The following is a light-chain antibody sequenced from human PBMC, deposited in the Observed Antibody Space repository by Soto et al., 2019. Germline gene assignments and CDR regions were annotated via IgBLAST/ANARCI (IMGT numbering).Light chain of an antibody. Sequence: EIVLTHSPGTLSFSPGERATLSFRASQSVTSGYLAWYQHKPGQAPRLLIYDASNRATGIPDRFRGSGSGTDFTLTINSLEPDDFAVYYCQQRDSWPITFGQGTRLEI. V-gene: IGKV3D-20*02. CDR2: DAS. CDR1: QSVTSGY. CDR3: QQRDSWPIT. J-gene: IGKJ5*01.